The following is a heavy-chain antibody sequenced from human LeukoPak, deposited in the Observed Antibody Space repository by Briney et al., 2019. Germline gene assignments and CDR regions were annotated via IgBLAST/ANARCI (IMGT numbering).Heavy chain of an antibody. J-gene: IGHJ6*03. V-gene: IGHV3-23*01. CDR3: ARAGGGYYYMDV. CDR2: ISGSGGST. D-gene: IGHD6-25*01. CDR1: GFTFSSYA. Sequence: GGSLRLSCAASGFTFSSYAMSWVRQAPGKGLEWVSAISGSGGSTYYADSVKGRFTISRDNAKNTLYLQMNSLRAEDTAVYYCARAGGGYYYMDVWGKGTTVTVSS.